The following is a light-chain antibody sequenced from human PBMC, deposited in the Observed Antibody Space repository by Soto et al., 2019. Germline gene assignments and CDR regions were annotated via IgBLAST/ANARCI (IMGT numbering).Light chain of an antibody. J-gene: IGLJ3*02. Sequence: QSVLTQPPSVSGAPGQRVTISCTGSSSNIGAGYDVHWYQQLPGTAPKLLIYGNSNRPSGVPDQFSGSKSGTSASLVITGLQAEDEADYFCHSYTSSSTRVFGGGTKLTVL. CDR1: SSNIGAGYD. CDR2: GNS. CDR3: HSYTSSSTRV. V-gene: IGLV1-40*01.